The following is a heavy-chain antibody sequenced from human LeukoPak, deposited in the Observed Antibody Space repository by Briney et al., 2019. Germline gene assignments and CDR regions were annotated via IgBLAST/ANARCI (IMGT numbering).Heavy chain of an antibody. CDR1: GYTFTSYG. V-gene: IGHV1-69*13. CDR2: IIPIFGTA. J-gene: IGHJ4*02. CDR3: ATGSTIVRGALDY. D-gene: IGHD3-10*01. Sequence: SVKVSCKASGYTFTSYGISWVRQAPGQGLECMGGIIPIFGTANDAQKFQGRVTITADESTRTAYMELSSLRSEDTAVYYCATGSTIVRGALDYWGQGTLVTVSS.